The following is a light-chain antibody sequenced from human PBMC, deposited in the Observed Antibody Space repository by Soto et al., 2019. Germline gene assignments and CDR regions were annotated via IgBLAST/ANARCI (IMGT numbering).Light chain of an antibody. CDR1: QSVSSY. Sequence: EIVMTQFPGTLSVSPGERATLSCRASQSVSSYLAWYQQKPGQAPRLLIYDASNRATGIPARLSGSGSGTDFTLTISSLEPEDFAVYYCQQRSNWLTFGGGTKVDIK. J-gene: IGKJ4*01. CDR3: QQRSNWLT. V-gene: IGKV3-11*01. CDR2: DAS.